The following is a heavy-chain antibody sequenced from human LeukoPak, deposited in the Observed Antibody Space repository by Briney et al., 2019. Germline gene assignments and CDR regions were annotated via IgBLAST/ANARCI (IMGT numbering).Heavy chain of an antibody. CDR1: GGSFSGYY. Sequence: SETLSLTCAVYGGSFSGYYWSWIRQPPGKGLEWIGEINHSGSTNYNPSLKSRVTISVDTSKNQFSLKLSSVTAADTAVYYCAREGVPYYDILTGYYPNWFDPWGQGTLVTVSS. V-gene: IGHV4-34*01. D-gene: IGHD3-9*01. CDR2: INHSGST. CDR3: AREGVPYYDILTGYYPNWFDP. J-gene: IGHJ5*02.